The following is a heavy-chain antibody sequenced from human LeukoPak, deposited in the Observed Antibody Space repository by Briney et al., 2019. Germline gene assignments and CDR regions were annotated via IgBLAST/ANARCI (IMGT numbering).Heavy chain of an antibody. Sequence: PGGSLRLSCAASGFTFSSYWMHWVRQAPGKGLVWVSSIKSDGSRTSYVDSVKGRFTISRDDARNTLYVQMNSLRAEDTAMYYCARGIIDAMSVAFDMWGQGTMVTVSS. J-gene: IGHJ3*02. CDR2: IKSDGSRT. CDR3: ARGIIDAMSVAFDM. D-gene: IGHD3-3*01. CDR1: GFTFSSYW. V-gene: IGHV3-74*01.